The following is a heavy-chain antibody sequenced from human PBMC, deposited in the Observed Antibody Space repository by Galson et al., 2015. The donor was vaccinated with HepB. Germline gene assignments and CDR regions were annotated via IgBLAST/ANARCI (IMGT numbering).Heavy chain of an antibody. J-gene: IGHJ4*02. CDR1: GFTFGSYR. CDR3: ARGDYYGSGSYFFDY. CDR2: IKQIGSEK. V-gene: IGHV3-7*01. D-gene: IGHD3-10*01. Sequence: SLRLSCAASGFTFGSYRMSWVRQAPGKGLEWVADIKQIGSEKHYVDSVKGRFTISRDNAKNSLYLQMSSLRAEDTAVYYCARGDYYGSGSYFFDYWGQGTLVTVSS.